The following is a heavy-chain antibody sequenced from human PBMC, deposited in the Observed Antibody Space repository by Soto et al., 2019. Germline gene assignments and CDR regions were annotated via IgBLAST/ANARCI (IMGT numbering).Heavy chain of an antibody. Sequence: QVQLVQSGAEVKKPGASVKVSCKASGYTFTSYGISWVRQAPGQGLEWMGWISAYNGNTNYAQKLQGQDTMTTDTSTSTAYMELRSLRSDDTAVYYCARESGLDIVVVPATDTSVGAFDIWGQGTMVTVSS. CDR3: ARESGLDIVVVPATDTSVGAFDI. D-gene: IGHD2-2*03. J-gene: IGHJ3*02. V-gene: IGHV1-18*01. CDR2: ISAYNGNT. CDR1: GYTFTSYG.